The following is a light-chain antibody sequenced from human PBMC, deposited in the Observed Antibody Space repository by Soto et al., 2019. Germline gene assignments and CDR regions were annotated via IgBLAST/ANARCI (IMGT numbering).Light chain of an antibody. V-gene: IGKV4-1*01. J-gene: IGKJ1*01. CDR3: QQYYSLPPT. CDR2: WAS. CDR1: QSVLYRSNTKNY. Sequence: DTVMTQSPDSLAVSLGERATINCKSSQSVLYRSNTKNYLAWYQQKPGQPPNLLIYWASTRESGVPDRFSGSGSGTDFTLTISSLQAEDVAVYYCQQYYSLPPTFGQGTKVEIK.